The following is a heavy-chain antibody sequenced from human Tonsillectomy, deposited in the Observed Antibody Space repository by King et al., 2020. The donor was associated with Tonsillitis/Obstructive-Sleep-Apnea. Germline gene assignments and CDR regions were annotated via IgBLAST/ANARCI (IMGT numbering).Heavy chain of an antibody. J-gene: IGHJ6*03. D-gene: IGHD6-6*01. Sequence: VQLQQWGAGLLKPSETLSLTCAVYGGSFSGYYWSWIRQPPGKGLEWIGEINHSVSTNYNPSLKSRVTISVDTSKNQFSLKLSSVTAADTAVYYCARGPLMGSSADYYYYYMDVWGKGTTVTVSS. CDR1: GGSFSGYY. V-gene: IGHV4-34*01. CDR3: ARGPLMGSSADYYYYYMDV. CDR2: INHSVST.